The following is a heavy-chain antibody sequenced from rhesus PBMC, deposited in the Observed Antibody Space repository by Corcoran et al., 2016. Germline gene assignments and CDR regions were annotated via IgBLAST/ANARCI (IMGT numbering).Heavy chain of an antibody. J-gene: IGHJ4*01. Sequence: QVQLQESGPGVVKPSETLSLTCAVSGFSISSGYDWSWIRQPPGKGLEWIGYIYGSSGSTNYNPSLKNRVTISKDTSKTQFSRRLSSVTAADTAVYYCARSPPAQYYFDYWGQGVLVTVSS. V-gene: IGHV4-76*01. CDR2: IYGSSGST. CDR1: GFSISSGYD. CDR3: ARSPPAQYYFDY.